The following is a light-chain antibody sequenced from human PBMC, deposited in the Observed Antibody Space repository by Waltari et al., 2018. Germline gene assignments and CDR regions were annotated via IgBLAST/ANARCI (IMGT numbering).Light chain of an antibody. CDR3: LQYSNWPYT. CDR1: QSVSSN. V-gene: IGKV3-15*01. CDR2: GAS. J-gene: IGKJ2*01. Sequence: EVVTTQSPATMSVSPGERATLSCRASQSVSSNLAWYQHTTGQAPRLLIYGASTRATGIPATFSGSGSGTYFTLTISSLQSEDFAIYYCLQYSNWPYTFGQGTNLEIK.